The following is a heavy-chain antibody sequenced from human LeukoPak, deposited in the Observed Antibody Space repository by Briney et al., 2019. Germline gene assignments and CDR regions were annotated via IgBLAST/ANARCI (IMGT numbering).Heavy chain of an antibody. V-gene: IGHV4-38-2*02. CDR2: IYHSEST. J-gene: IGHJ4*02. CDR1: AYSISSGYY. D-gene: IGHD3-22*01. Sequence: PSETLALTCIVSAYSISSGYYWGWIRQPPGKGLEWIGSIYHSESTYYNPSLKSRVTISVDTSKNQLSLKLSSVTAADTAVYYCARARGVYDRSGYYYHGYFDYWGQGTLVTVSS. CDR3: ARARGVYDRSGYYYHGYFDY.